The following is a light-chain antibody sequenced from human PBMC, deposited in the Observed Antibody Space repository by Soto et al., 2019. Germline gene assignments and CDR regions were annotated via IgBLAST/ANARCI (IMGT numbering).Light chain of an antibody. J-gene: IGLJ1*01. Sequence: QSALAQPHSVSGAPGQRVTIPCTGSSSNIGAGYDVHWYQHVPGTAPRLLIFGNSNRPSGVPDRFSGSKSGPSAFLAITGLQAEDEADYYCQSYDNSLSGSGVFGTGTKVTVL. CDR1: SSNIGAGYD. CDR2: GNS. CDR3: QSYDNSLSGSGV. V-gene: IGLV1-40*01.